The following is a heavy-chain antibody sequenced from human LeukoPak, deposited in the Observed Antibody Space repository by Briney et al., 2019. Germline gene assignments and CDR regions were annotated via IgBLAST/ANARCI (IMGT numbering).Heavy chain of an antibody. CDR2: MNPNSGNT. V-gene: IGHV1-8*01. CDR1: GYTLTSYD. J-gene: IGHJ3*02. CDR3: ARFYYDSTPSAFDI. D-gene: IGHD3-22*01. Sequence: GASVKVSCKASGYTLTSYDINWVRQATGQGLEWMGWMNPNSGNTGYAQKFQGRVTMTRNTSISTAYMELSSLRSEDTAVYYCARFYYDSTPSAFDIWGQGTMVTVSS.